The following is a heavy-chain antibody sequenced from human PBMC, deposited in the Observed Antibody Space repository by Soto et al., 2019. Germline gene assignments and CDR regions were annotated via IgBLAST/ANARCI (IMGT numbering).Heavy chain of an antibody. J-gene: IGHJ5*02. Sequence: TLTLPCTVSGCTFRSCGYYWSWIRQHPGKGLEWIGYIYYSGSTYYNPSLKSRVTISVDTSKNQFSLKLSSVTAADTAVYYCARALSTSNCVPKRFDPWGQGTLVTVYS. CDR2: IYYSGST. CDR3: ARALSTSNCVPKRFDP. CDR1: GCTFRSCGYY. V-gene: IGHV4-31*02. D-gene: IGHD2-2*01.